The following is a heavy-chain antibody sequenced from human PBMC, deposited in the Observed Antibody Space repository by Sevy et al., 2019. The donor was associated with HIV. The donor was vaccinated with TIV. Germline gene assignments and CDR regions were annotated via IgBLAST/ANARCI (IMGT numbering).Heavy chain of an antibody. CDR3: TGQLHCGGGSCYLG. J-gene: IGHJ4*02. CDR1: GFTFSGSA. Sequence: GGSLRLSCAASGFTFSGSAMHWVRQASGKGLEWVGRIRSKANSYATAYAASVKGRFTISRDDSKNTAYLQMNSLKTEETAVYYCTGQLHCGGGSCYLGWGQGTLVTVSS. D-gene: IGHD2-15*01. CDR2: IRSKANSYAT. V-gene: IGHV3-73*01.